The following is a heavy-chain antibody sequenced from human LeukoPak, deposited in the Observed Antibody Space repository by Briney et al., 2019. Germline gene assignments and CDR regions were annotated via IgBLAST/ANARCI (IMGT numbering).Heavy chain of an antibody. D-gene: IGHD6-13*01. CDR1: GFTFDDYV. Sequence: GGSLRLSCAASGFTFDDYVMHWVRQAPGKGLEWVSGISWNSGSIGYADSVKGRFTISRDNAKNSLYLQMNSLRAEDTALYYCAKDSIGTAAAGPIDYWGQGTLVTVSS. CDR3: AKDSIGTAAAGPIDY. V-gene: IGHV3-9*01. CDR2: ISWNSGSI. J-gene: IGHJ4*02.